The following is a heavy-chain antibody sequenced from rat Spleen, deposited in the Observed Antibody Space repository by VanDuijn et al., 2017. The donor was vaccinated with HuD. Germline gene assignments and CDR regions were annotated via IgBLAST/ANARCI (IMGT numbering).Heavy chain of an antibody. V-gene: IGHV5S13*01. CDR2: ISIGVGNT. J-gene: IGHJ2*01. CDR1: GFTYSKYV. CDR3: VKDMSYYDGYYHPFDY. D-gene: IGHD1-12*03. Sequence: EVQLVESGGGLVQTGRSLKLSCAASGFTYSKYVMAWVRQAPTRGLEWVASISIGVGNTYYRDSVMGRFTISRDNAKNTLYLQMDSLRSEDTATYYCVKDMSYYDGYYHPFDYWGQGVMVTVSS.